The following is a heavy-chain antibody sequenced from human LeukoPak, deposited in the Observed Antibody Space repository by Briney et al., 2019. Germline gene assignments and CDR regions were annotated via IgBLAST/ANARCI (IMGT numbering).Heavy chain of an antibody. CDR1: GGSISSSSYY. V-gene: IGHV4-39*07. CDR2: IYYSGST. D-gene: IGHD6-13*01. J-gene: IGHJ5*02. CDR3: ARTYSSSCLDP. Sequence: SETLSLTCTVSGGSISSSSYYWGWIRQPPGKGLEWVGSIYYSGSTYYNPSLKSRVTISVDTSKNQFSLKLSSVTAADTAVYYCARTYSSSCLDPWGQGTLVTVSS.